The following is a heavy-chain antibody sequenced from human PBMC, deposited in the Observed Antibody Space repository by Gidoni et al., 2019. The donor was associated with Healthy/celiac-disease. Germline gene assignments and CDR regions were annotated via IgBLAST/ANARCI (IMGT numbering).Heavy chain of an antibody. J-gene: IGHJ1*01. CDR3: ARGLDSAVAGTGDFQH. Sequence: QVQLVQSGAEVKKPGASVKVSCKASGYTFTSYYMHWVRQAPGQGLEWMGIINPSGGSTSYAQKFQGRVTMTRDTSTSTVYMELSSLRSEDTAVYYCARGLDSAVAGTGDFQHWGQGTLVTVSS. CDR2: INPSGGST. D-gene: IGHD6-19*01. V-gene: IGHV1-46*01. CDR1: GYTFTSYY.